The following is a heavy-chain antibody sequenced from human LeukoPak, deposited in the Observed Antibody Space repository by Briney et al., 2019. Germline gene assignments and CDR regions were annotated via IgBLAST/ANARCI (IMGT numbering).Heavy chain of an antibody. CDR3: ARVGTSWVREEDY. CDR2: INPNSGGT. D-gene: IGHD3-10*01. CDR1: GYTFTGYY. J-gene: IGHJ4*02. V-gene: IGHV1-2*06. Sequence: ASVKVSCKASGYTFTGYYMHWVRQAPGQGLEWMGRINPNSGGTNYAQKFQGRVTMTRDTSISTAYMEPSRLRSDDTAVYYCARVGTSWVREEDYWGQGTLVTVSS.